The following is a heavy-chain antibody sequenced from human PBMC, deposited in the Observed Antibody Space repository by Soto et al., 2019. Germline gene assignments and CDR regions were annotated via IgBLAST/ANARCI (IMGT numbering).Heavy chain of an antibody. D-gene: IGHD3-22*01. J-gene: IGHJ6*02. V-gene: IGHV4-34*01. CDR2: INHSGST. CDR3: ARESWYYDSSGYSSYYYYGMDV. CDR1: GVSFSGYY. Sequence: PWETLSLTCAVYGVSFSGYYWSWIRHAPGKGLEWIGEINHSGSTNYNPSLKSRVTILVDTSKNQFSLKLSAVTAADTAVYYCARESWYYDSSGYSSYYYYGMDVWGQGTTVTVSS.